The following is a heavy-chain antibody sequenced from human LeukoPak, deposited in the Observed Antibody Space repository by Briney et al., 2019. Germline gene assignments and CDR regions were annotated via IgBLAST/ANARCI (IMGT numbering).Heavy chain of an antibody. D-gene: IGHD3-10*01. CDR1: GGSFSGYY. Sequence: SETLSLTCAVYGGSFSGYYWSWIRQPPGKGLEWIGEINHSGSTNYNPSLKSRVTISEDTSKNQFSLKLSSATAADTAVYYCARAGSGALRDWGQGTLVTVSS. J-gene: IGHJ4*02. V-gene: IGHV4-34*01. CDR2: INHSGST. CDR3: ARAGSGALRD.